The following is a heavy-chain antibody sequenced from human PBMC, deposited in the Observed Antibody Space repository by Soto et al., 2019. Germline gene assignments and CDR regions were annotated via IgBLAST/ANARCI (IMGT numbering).Heavy chain of an antibody. V-gene: IGHV3-33*01. CDR3: ARTPGIAVAGHYYYCGMDV. J-gene: IGHJ6*02. CDR1: GFTFSSYG. Sequence: PGGSLRLSCAASGFTFSSYGMHWVRQAPGKGLEWVAVIWYDGSNKYYADSVKGRFTIPRDNSKNTLYLQMNSLRAEDTAVYYCARTPGIAVAGHYYYCGMDVWGQGTTVTGLL. CDR2: IWYDGSNK. D-gene: IGHD6-19*01.